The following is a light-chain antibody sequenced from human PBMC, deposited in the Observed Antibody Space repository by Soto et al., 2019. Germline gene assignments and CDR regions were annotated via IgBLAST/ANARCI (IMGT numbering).Light chain of an antibody. Sequence: EIVMTQSPATLSVSQGDRVTLSCRASQSVNSNLAWYQQRPGQAPRLLIYATSTRATDIPARFSGSGSGTEFTLTISSLQSEDFAVYYCQQYNSSPPLTFGGGTKVEIK. CDR1: QSVNSN. CDR3: QQYNSSPPLT. V-gene: IGKV3-15*01. CDR2: ATS. J-gene: IGKJ4*01.